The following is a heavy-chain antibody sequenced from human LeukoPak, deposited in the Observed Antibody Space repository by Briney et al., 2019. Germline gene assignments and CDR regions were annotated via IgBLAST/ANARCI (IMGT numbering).Heavy chain of an antibody. CDR2: IYQSGST. CDR1: GGSFSSGGYY. V-gene: IGHV4-31*03. CDR3: ARAYTSWSFDY. J-gene: IGHJ4*02. Sequence: SQTLSLTCTVSGGSFSSGGYYWIWIRQHPGKGLEWIGYIYQSGSTYYNPSLKSRVTISVDTSKNQFSLKLSSVTAADTAVYYCARAYTSWSFDYWGRGTLVTVSS. D-gene: IGHD2-2*02.